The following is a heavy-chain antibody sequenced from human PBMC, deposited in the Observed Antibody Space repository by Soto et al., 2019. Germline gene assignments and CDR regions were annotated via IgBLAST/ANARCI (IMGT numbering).Heavy chain of an antibody. Sequence: GGSLRLSCAASGFTFSSYAMHWVRQAPGKGLEWVAVISYDGSNKYYADSVKGRFTISRDNSKNTLYLQMNSLRAEDTAVYYCARDRYVVVAEYGYYGMDVWGQGTTVTVSS. CDR2: ISYDGSNK. J-gene: IGHJ6*02. CDR1: GFTFSSYA. D-gene: IGHD2-15*01. V-gene: IGHV3-30-3*01. CDR3: ARDRYVVVAEYGYYGMDV.